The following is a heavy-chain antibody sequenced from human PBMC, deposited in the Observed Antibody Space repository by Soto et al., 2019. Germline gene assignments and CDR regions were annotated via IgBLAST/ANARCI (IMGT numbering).Heavy chain of an antibody. V-gene: IGHV3-48*03. D-gene: IGHD1-26*01. J-gene: IGHJ4*02. Sequence: GGSLRLSCAASGFTFSSYAMTWVRQAPGKGLEWVSYISSSGSTIYYADSVKGRFTISRDNAKNSLYLQMNSLRAEDTAVYYCARPSGRSGYFDYWGQATLVTV. CDR2: ISSSGSTI. CDR1: GFTFSSYA. CDR3: ARPSGRSGYFDY.